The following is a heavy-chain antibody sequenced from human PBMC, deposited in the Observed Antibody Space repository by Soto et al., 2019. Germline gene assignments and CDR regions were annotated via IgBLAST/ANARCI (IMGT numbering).Heavy chain of an antibody. CDR2: ISYDGSNK. J-gene: IGHJ4*02. D-gene: IGHD5-18*01. V-gene: IGHV3-30-3*01. CDR3: AGTPRGYSYGSDDD. CDR1: GFTFSSYA. Sequence: GGSLRLSCAASGFTFSSYAMHWVRQAPGKGLEWVAVISYDGSNKYYADSVKGRFTISRDNSKNTLYLQMNSLRAEDTAVYYCAGTPRGYSYGSDDDWGQGTLVTVSS.